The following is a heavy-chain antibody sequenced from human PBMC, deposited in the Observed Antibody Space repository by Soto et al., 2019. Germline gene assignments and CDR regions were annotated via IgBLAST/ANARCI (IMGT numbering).Heavy chain of an antibody. D-gene: IGHD2-8*01. CDR2: IDPSDSYT. J-gene: IGHJ4*02. V-gene: IGHV5-10-1*01. CDR1: GYSFTSYW. Sequence: GESLKISCKGSGYSFTSYWISWVRQTPGKGLEWMGRIDPSDSYTNYSPSFQGHVTISADKSISTAYLQWSSLKASDTAMYYCARHPQTRYCTNGVCYSAHFDYWGRGTLVTVSS. CDR3: ARHPQTRYCTNGVCYSAHFDY.